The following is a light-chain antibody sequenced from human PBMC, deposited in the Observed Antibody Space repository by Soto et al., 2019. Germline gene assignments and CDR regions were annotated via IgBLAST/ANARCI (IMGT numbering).Light chain of an antibody. CDR2: DAS. V-gene: IGKV3D-20*02. J-gene: IGKJ1*01. Sequence: VLTHSPGTLSLSPGESATLSCRVHQSVSSSYLACYQQKAGQAPRLLNYDASNRATGIAARFSGSGSGTDFTLTISSLEPEDFVVYYCQQRSNWHRTFGQGTKVDIK. CDR3: QQRSNWHRT. CDR1: QSVSSSY.